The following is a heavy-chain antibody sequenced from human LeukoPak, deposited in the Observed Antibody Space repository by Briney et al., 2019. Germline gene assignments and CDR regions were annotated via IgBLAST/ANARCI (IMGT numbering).Heavy chain of an antibody. CDR2: INPKSGGT. V-gene: IGHV1-2*02. CDR3: ARDGQLWPYYYSDMDV. CDR1: GYTFTGYY. J-gene: IGHJ6*03. D-gene: IGHD5-18*01. Sequence: ASVKVSCKASGYTFTGYYMHWVRQAPGQGLEWMGWINPKSGGTNYAQKFQGRVTMTRDTSISTAYMELSRLRSDDPAVYYCARDGQLWPYYYSDMDVWGKGTTVTVSS.